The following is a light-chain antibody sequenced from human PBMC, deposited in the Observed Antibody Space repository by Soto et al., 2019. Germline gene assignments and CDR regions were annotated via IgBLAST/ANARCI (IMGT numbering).Light chain of an antibody. V-gene: IGKV3-20*01. J-gene: IGKJ2*01. CDR1: QSVSSSY. CDR3: QQYGSWPYT. CDR2: GAT. Sequence: ETVLTQSPATLSLSPGERATLSCRASQSVSSSYLAWYQQKVGQAPRVLIYGATSRATGIPARFSGSGSGTDFTLTISRLEPEDFAVYYCQQYGSWPYTFGQGTKLEIK.